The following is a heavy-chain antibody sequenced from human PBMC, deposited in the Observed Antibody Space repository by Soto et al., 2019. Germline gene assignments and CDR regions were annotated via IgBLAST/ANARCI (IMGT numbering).Heavy chain of an antibody. D-gene: IGHD3-9*01. CDR1: GFRFDDYA. CDR3: AKDSAYDILTGYAFDI. J-gene: IGHJ3*02. V-gene: IGHV3-9*01. Sequence: EGQLVESGGVLVQPGRSLRLSCAASGFRFDDYAMHWVRQAPGKGLEWVSGITWNGVNIGYAESVKGRFTISRDNAKNSLYLQIDTLRPEDTAFYYCAKDSAYDILTGYAFDIWGEGTLVTLSS. CDR2: ITWNGVNI.